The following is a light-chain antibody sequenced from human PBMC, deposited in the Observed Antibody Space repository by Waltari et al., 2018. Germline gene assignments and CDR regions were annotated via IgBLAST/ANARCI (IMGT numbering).Light chain of an antibody. CDR3: QLLVNWPLFT. J-gene: IGKJ3*01. CDR1: QSVSNY. V-gene: IGKV3-11*01. Sequence: EIVLTQFPATLSVSPGERATLSCRASQSVSNYLAWYQQKTGQAPRLLIYETSNRASGIPARFSGSGSGTDFTLTISSLEPEDFAVYYCQLLVNWPLFTFGPGTKVDIK. CDR2: ETS.